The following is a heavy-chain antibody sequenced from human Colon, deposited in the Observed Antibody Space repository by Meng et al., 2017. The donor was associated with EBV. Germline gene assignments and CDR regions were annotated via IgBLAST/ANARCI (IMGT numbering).Heavy chain of an antibody. Sequence: QVQLRQWGARLLTPSETLSLTCAVYGGSFSGYYWSWIRQPPEKGLEWIGEINHSGSTNYNPSLKSRVTISVDTSKKQFSLKLSSVTAADTAVYYCARGPGGSYYLYYFDYWGQGTLVTVSS. V-gene: IGHV4-34*01. J-gene: IGHJ4*02. CDR2: INHSGST. D-gene: IGHD1-26*01. CDR1: GGSFSGYY. CDR3: ARGPGGSYYLYYFDY.